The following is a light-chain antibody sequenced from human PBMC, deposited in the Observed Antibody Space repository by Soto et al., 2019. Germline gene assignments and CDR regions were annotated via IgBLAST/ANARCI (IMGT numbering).Light chain of an antibody. CDR1: HSLRSS. V-gene: IGKV3-15*01. Sequence: ETMMTQSPDTLSVSLVEIAKLYFRASHSLRSSPAWYQQKPGQAPRLLIYDASTRATGIPARFSGSGSGTEFTLTISSLQPDDFATYYCQQYNSYSRKCGQGTKVDIK. J-gene: IGKJ1*01. CDR3: QQYNSYSRK. CDR2: DAS.